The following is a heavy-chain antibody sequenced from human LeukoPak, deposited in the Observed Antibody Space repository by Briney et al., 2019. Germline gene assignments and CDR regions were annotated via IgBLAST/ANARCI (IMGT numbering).Heavy chain of an antibody. CDR1: GGSFSGYY. D-gene: IGHD4-17*01. Sequence: SETLSLTCAVYGGSFSGYYWTWIRQPPGKGLEWIGEINHSGSTNYNPSLKSRVTISVDASKNQFSLKLSSVTAADTAVYYCARGQGTVTTHWGQGTLVTVSS. CDR3: ARGQGTVTTH. J-gene: IGHJ4*02. CDR2: INHSGST. V-gene: IGHV4-34*01.